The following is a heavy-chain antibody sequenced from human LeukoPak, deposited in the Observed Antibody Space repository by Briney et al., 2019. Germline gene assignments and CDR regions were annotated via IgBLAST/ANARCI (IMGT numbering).Heavy chain of an antibody. CDR2: IYSGGST. CDR3: ARDRDYGGFDY. Sequence: GGSLRLSCAASGFTVSSNYMSWVRQAPGKGLEWASVIYSGGSTYYADSVKGRFTISRDNSKNTLYLQMNSLRAEDTAVYYCARDRDYGGFDYWGQGTLVTVSS. CDR1: GFTVSSNY. D-gene: IGHD4-23*01. V-gene: IGHV3-66*01. J-gene: IGHJ4*02.